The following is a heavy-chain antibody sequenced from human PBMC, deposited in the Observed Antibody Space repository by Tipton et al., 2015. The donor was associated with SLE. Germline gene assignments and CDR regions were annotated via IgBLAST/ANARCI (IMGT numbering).Heavy chain of an antibody. CDR3: ARVWSGYSSSYFDL. CDR2: FYYSGST. Sequence: TLSLTCAVSGGSITTYYWSWIRQSPGKGLEWIGYFYYSGSTKYNPSLKSRVTMSVDTSRSHFSVKLSSVTAADTAIYYCARVWSGYSSSYFDLWGRGTLVTVSS. J-gene: IGHJ2*01. CDR1: GGSITTYY. V-gene: IGHV4-59*01. D-gene: IGHD3-3*01.